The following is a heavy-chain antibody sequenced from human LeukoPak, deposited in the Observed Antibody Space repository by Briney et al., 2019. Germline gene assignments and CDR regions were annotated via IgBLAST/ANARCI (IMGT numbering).Heavy chain of an antibody. CDR3: ARDEPGIAAAGQGGMVDY. Sequence: SETLSLTCTVSGGSISSSSYYWGWIRQPPGKGLEWIGSIYYSGSTYYNPSLKSRVTISVDTSKNQFSLKLSSVTAADTAVYYCARDEPGIAAAGQGGMVDYWGQGTLVTVSS. CDR2: IYYSGST. CDR1: GGSISSSSYY. V-gene: IGHV4-39*07. D-gene: IGHD6-13*01. J-gene: IGHJ4*02.